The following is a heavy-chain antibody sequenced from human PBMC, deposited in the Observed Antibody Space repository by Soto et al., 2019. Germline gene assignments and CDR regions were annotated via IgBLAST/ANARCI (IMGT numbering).Heavy chain of an antibody. D-gene: IGHD6-13*01. V-gene: IGHV3-33*01. CDR2: IWYDGSNK. CDR1: GFTFSSYG. J-gene: IGHJ6*02. Sequence: QVQLVESGGGVVQPGRSLRLSCAASGFTFSSYGMHWVRQAPGKGLEWVAVIWYDGSNKYYADSVKGRFTISRDNSKNTLYLQMNRLRAEGTAVYYCARDGAGTSYYYYGMDVWGQGTTVTVSS. CDR3: ARDGAGTSYYYYGMDV.